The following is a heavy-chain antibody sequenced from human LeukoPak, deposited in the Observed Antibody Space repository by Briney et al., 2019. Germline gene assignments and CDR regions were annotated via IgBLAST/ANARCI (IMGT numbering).Heavy chain of an antibody. Sequence: GGSLRLSCAASGFTFSSYGMHWVRQAPGKGLEWVAVIWYDGSNKYYADSVKGRFTISRDNSKNTLYLQMNSLRAEDTAVYYCARRIAAAKHFNYWGQGTLVTVSS. J-gene: IGHJ4*02. CDR3: ARRIAAAKHFNY. CDR1: GFTFSSYG. CDR2: IWYDGSNK. V-gene: IGHV3-33*01. D-gene: IGHD6-13*01.